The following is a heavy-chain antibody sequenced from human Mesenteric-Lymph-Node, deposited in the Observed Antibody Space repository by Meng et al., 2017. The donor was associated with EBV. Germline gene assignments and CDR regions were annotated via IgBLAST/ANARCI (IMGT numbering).Heavy chain of an antibody. CDR1: GVRVSEYY. J-gene: IGHJ4*02. D-gene: IGHD2-21*02. CDR3: TRDKWAGEVVTALGY. V-gene: IGHV3-11*01. CDR2: MSGSDKNI. Sequence: VQLEVTWGRWCKPGSYLDLSCAATGVRVSEYYKSWIRQAPGKGLEWISYMSGSDKNIYYADSVKGRFTISRDNAKNSVYLQMSSLRVEDTAVYYCTRDKWAGEVVTALGYWGQGTLVTVSS.